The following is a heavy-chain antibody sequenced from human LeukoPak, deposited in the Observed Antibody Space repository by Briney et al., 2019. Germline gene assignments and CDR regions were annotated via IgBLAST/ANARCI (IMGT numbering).Heavy chain of an antibody. V-gene: IGHV4-59*08. Sequence: KASETLSLTCTVSGGSIGSYYWSWIRQPPGKGLEWIGYIYYTGSTNYNPSLKSRVTISGDTSKNQFSLKLSSVTAADTAVYYCARHTDHGNKYYYYDMDVWGQGTTVTVSS. D-gene: IGHD4-11*01. CDR2: IYYTGST. CDR3: ARHTDHGNKYYYYDMDV. CDR1: GGSIGSYY. J-gene: IGHJ6*02.